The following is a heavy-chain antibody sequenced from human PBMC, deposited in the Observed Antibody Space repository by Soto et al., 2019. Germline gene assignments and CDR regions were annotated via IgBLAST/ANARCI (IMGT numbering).Heavy chain of an antibody. CDR2: ISYDGSNK. Sequence: PGGSLILSCAASRFTFISYGMHWVRQAPGKGLEWVAVISYDGSNKYYADSVKGRFTISRDNSKNTLYLQMNSLRAEDTAVYYCAKTLSGYNYGPSGSYYYGMDVWGQGTTVTVSS. D-gene: IGHD5-18*01. V-gene: IGHV3-30*18. CDR3: AKTLSGYNYGPSGSYYYGMDV. J-gene: IGHJ6*02. CDR1: RFTFISYG.